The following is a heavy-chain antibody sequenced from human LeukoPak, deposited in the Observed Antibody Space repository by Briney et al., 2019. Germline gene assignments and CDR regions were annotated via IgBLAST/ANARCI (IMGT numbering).Heavy chain of an antibody. Sequence: GGSLRLSCAASGFTFSSYEMNWVRQAPGKGLEWVSYISSSGSTIYYADSVKGRFTISRDNAKNSLYLQMNSLRAEDTAVYYCASPEDCSGGSCYHRDAFDIWGQGTMVTVSS. V-gene: IGHV3-48*03. J-gene: IGHJ3*02. CDR1: GFTFSSYE. D-gene: IGHD2-15*01. CDR2: ISSSGSTI. CDR3: ASPEDCSGGSCYHRDAFDI.